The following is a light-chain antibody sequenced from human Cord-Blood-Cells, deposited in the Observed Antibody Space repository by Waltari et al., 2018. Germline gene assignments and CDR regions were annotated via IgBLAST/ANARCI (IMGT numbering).Light chain of an antibody. Sequence: DIQMTQSPSSLSASVGDRVTLTCRASQSISSYLTWYQQKPGKAPKLLIYAASSLQSGVPSRFSGSGSGTDFTLTISSLQPEDVATYYCQQSYSTPFTFGEGTKVEIK. J-gene: IGKJ4*01. CDR3: QQSYSTPFT. CDR1: QSISSY. V-gene: IGKV1-39*01. CDR2: AAS.